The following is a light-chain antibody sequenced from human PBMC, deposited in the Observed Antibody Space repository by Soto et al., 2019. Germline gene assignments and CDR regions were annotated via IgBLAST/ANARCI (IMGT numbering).Light chain of an antibody. CDR2: GNN. CDR3: ESWDDSLSGHVV. Sequence: QSVLTQPPSASGTPGQRVTISCSGSSSNIGSNYVYWYQQLPGPAPKVLIYGNNQLPPGTPDRCSGSKSGSSASLAISGLRSEDEAEYYCESWDDSLSGHVVFGGGTKLTVL. J-gene: IGLJ2*01. CDR1: SSNIGSNY. V-gene: IGLV1-47*01.